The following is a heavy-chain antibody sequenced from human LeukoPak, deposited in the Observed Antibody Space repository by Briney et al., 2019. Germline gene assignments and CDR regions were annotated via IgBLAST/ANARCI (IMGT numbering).Heavy chain of an antibody. CDR2: INPNSGGT. Sequence: GASVKVSCKASGYTFTGYYMHWVRQAPGQGLEWMGWINPNSGGTNYAQKFQGRVTMTRDTSISTAYMELSRLRSDDTAVYYCARGHGDGYNHFDYWGQGTLVTVSS. D-gene: IGHD5-24*01. J-gene: IGHJ4*02. CDR1: GYTFTGYY. V-gene: IGHV1-2*02. CDR3: ARGHGDGYNHFDY.